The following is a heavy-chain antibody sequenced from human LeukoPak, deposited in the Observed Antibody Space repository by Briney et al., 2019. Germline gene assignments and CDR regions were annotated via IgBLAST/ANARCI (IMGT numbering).Heavy chain of an antibody. V-gene: IGHV4-39*07. CDR2: IYYTGST. Sequence: SETLSLTCTISGGSISSISYYWGWIRQPPGKGLEWIGSIYYTGSTNYNPSLKSRVTISVDKSKNQFSLKLSSVTAADTAVYYCARDRNYGSGSYYYGMDVWGQGTTVTVSS. D-gene: IGHD3-10*01. CDR1: GGSISSISYY. J-gene: IGHJ6*02. CDR3: ARDRNYGSGSYYYGMDV.